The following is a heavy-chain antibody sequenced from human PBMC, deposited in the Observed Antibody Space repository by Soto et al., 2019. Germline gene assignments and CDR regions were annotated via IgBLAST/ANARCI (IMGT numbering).Heavy chain of an antibody. D-gene: IGHD6-19*01. CDR2: VFHTGTT. CDR3: ARSAGWYAVHS. J-gene: IGHJ4*02. V-gene: IGHV4-4*02. CDR1: GDAVSRPYY. Sequence: QVQLQESGPGLVKPSGTLSLTCAVSGDAVSRPYYWCWVRQPPGKGLEWIGEVFHTGTTSYNTSLRSRVTISMDKSINQFSLDLSSVTAADTAVYYCARSAGWYAVHSWGPGTLVIVSS.